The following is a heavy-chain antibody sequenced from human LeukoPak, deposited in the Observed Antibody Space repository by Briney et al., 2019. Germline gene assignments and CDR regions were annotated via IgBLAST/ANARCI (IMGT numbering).Heavy chain of an antibody. Sequence: GGSLRLSCAASGFTFSSYAMHWVRQGPGRGLEYVASITSNGGSTYYANSVKGRFTISRDNSKNTLYLQMDSPRAEDMALYYCARGRSASCYDGFDIWGQGTMVTVSS. V-gene: IGHV3-64*01. CDR3: ARGRSASCYDGFDI. D-gene: IGHD2-2*01. CDR1: GFTFSSYA. CDR2: ITSNGGST. J-gene: IGHJ3*02.